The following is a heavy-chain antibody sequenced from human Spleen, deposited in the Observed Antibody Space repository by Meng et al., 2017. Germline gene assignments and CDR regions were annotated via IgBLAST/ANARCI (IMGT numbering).Heavy chain of an antibody. V-gene: IGHV3-30*01. CDR1: GFTFSSYA. D-gene: IGHD6-6*01. CDR3: ARVGASIEDH. J-gene: IGHJ1*01. Sequence: GESLKISCAASGFTFSSYAMHWVRQAPGKGLEWVAVISYDGSNKYYADSVKGRFTISRDNSKNTLYLQMNSLRAEDTGVYYCARVGASIEDHWGQGTLVTVSS. CDR2: ISYDGSNK.